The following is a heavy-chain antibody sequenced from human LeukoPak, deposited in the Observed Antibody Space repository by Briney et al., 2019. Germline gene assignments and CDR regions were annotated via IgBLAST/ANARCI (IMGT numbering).Heavy chain of an antibody. CDR2: ISSSGGTT. CDR1: GFSFSTHG. D-gene: IGHD2/OR15-2a*01. CDR3: ARQRIRGNWFDP. Sequence: WGSLRLSCAASGFSFSTHGMSWVRQVPGKGLEWVSAISSSGGTTYYADSVKGRFTISRDNAKNSLYLQMNSLRVEDTAVYYCARQRIRGNWFDPWGQGTLVTVSS. V-gene: IGHV3-23*01. J-gene: IGHJ5*02.